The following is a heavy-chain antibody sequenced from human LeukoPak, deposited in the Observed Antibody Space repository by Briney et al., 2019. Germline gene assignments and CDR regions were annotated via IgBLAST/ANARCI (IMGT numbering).Heavy chain of an antibody. CDR3: ASLNYNTPYFDY. Sequence: ASVKVSCKASGYTFTSYGISWVRQAPGQGLEWMGWISAYNGNTNYAQKLQGRVTMTTDTSTSTAYMELRSLRSDDTAVYYCASLNYNTPYFDYWGQGTLVTVSS. J-gene: IGHJ4*02. D-gene: IGHD4-11*01. CDR1: GYTFTSYG. V-gene: IGHV1-18*01. CDR2: ISAYNGNT.